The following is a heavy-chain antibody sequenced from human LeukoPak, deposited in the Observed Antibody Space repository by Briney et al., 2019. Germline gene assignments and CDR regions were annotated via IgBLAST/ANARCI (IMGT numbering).Heavy chain of an antibody. CDR1: GYTFRSYH. J-gene: IGHJ4*02. CDR3: ARDNSGWSVDY. CDR2: IKVRDDYT. V-gene: IGHV1-46*01. Sequence: ASVKVSRKASGYTFRSYHMHWVRQAPGQGLEWMGIIKVRDDYTKCAQKFQGRVTMTRDTSTSTVYMELSSLTSEDTAVYYCARDNSGWSVDYWGQGTLVTVSS. D-gene: IGHD6-19*01.